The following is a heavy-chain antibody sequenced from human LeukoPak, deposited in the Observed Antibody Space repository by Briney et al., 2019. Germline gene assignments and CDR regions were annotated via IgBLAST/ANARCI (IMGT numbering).Heavy chain of an antibody. J-gene: IGHJ4*02. D-gene: IGHD6-19*01. CDR3: ARGGSSGWYSDY. CDR2: IYTSGST. Sequence: PSETLSLTCTVSGGSISSYYWSWIRQPAGKGLEWIGRIYTSGSTNYNASLKSRVSMSVDTSKNQFSLKLSSVTAADTAVYYCARGGSSGWYSDYWGQGTLVTVSS. V-gene: IGHV4-4*07. CDR1: GGSISSYY.